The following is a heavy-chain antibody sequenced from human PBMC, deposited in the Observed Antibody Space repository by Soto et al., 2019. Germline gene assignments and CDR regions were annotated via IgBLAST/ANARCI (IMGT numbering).Heavy chain of an antibody. CDR2: ISWNSGNK. V-gene: IGHV3-9*01. CDR3: VTGGVRDLIVEVPVYFDK. CDR1: GFIFDKSG. D-gene: IGHD2-21*01. J-gene: IGHJ4*02. Sequence: EVQLVESGGGLVQPGRSLRLSCAASGFIFDKSGMHWVRQAPGKGLEWVSGISWNSGNKGYAESVTGRLSISRDNAKNSLYLQMNSLRPDDTAFYYCVTGGVRDLIVEVPVYFDKWGRGTLVTVSS.